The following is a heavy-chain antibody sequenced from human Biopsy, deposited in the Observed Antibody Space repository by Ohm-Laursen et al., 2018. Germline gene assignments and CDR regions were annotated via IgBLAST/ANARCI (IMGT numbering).Heavy chain of an antibody. D-gene: IGHD6-19*01. CDR3: ARTPGKAVAGRFLDL. CDR2: IYSSGGS. V-gene: IGHV4-4*07. Sequence: GTLSLTCSVSGGSTNDYFWSWIRKPAGETLEWIGRIYSSGGSSSNPSLKSRISMSMDTSNNQFSLTLTSVTAADTAVYYCARTPGKAVAGRFLDLWGRGTLVTVSS. J-gene: IGHJ2*01. CDR1: GGSTNDYF.